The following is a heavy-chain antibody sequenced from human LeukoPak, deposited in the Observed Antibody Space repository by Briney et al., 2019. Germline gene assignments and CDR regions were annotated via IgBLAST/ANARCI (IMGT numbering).Heavy chain of an antibody. J-gene: IGHJ6*03. D-gene: IGHD1-1*01. V-gene: IGHV3-13*01. Sequence: PGGSLRLSCAASGFTFSSFDMHWVRQPPGQGLEWVSPIGTASDTYYPGSVEGRFTLSRDNAKNSLYLQMNSLTAGDTAVYYCARGPPRGKYYYMDVWGKGTTVTVSS. CDR2: IGTASDT. CDR1: GFTFSSFD. CDR3: ARGPPRGKYYYMDV.